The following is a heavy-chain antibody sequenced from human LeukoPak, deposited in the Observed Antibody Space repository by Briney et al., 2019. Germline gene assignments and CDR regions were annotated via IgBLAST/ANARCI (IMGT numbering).Heavy chain of an antibody. Sequence: PGRSLRLSCAASGFTFNNYAMHWVRQAPGKGLEWVAVISYDGSNKDYADSVKGRFTISRDNSKNTLYLQMNSLRAEDTAVYYCARDPLRERQTGYFDYWGQGTLVTVFS. J-gene: IGHJ4*02. CDR2: ISYDGSNK. V-gene: IGHV3-30*04. CDR3: ARDPLRERQTGYFDY. CDR1: GFTFNNYA. D-gene: IGHD4-17*01.